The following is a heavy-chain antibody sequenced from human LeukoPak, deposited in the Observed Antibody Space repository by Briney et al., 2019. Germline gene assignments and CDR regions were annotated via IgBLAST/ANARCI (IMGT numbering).Heavy chain of an antibody. J-gene: IGHJ4*02. Sequence: GGSLRLSCAASGFTFSDYYMSWIRQAPGRGLEWVSYISSRGSTIYYADSVKGRFTISRDNAKNSLYLQMNSLRAEDTAVYYCAREGYGLAAAGTSFDYWGQGTLVTVSS. CDR3: AREGYGLAAAGTSFDY. CDR1: GFTFSDYY. CDR2: ISSRGSTI. V-gene: IGHV3-11*01. D-gene: IGHD6-13*01.